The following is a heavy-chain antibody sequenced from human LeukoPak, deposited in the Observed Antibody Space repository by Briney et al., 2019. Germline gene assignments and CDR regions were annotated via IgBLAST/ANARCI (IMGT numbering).Heavy chain of an antibody. D-gene: IGHD6-19*01. CDR2: ISYDGGNI. J-gene: IGHJ4*02. CDR3: ARDPPYRTGWSQNYLDY. Sequence: GGSLRLSCAPSGFTFDSYAMHWVRQAPGKGLEWVALISYDGGNIYYADSVSGRFTISRDNAQNTLFLQMDSLRAEDTAVYYCARDPPYRTGWSQNYLDYWGQGTLVTVSS. V-gene: IGHV3-30*04. CDR1: GFTFDSYA.